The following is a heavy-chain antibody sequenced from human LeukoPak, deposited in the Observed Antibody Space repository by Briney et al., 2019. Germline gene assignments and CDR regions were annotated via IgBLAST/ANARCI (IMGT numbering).Heavy chain of an antibody. Sequence: SETLSLTCTVSGGSISSYYWSWIRQPPGKGLEWIGYIYYSGSTNYNPSLKSRVTISVDTSKNQFSLKLSSVTAADTAVYYCARLHYYDSSGDAFDIWGQGTMVTVSS. V-gene: IGHV4-59*08. D-gene: IGHD3-22*01. CDR2: IYYSGST. CDR3: ARLHYYDSSGDAFDI. CDR1: GGSISSYY. J-gene: IGHJ3*02.